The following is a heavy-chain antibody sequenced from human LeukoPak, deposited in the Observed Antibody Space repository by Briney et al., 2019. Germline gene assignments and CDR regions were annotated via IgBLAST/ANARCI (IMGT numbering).Heavy chain of an antibody. V-gene: IGHV4-4*02. D-gene: IGHD6-13*01. J-gene: IGHJ3*02. Sequence: SETLSLTCAVSGGSISSSNWWGWVRQPPGKGLEWIGEIYHSGSTNYNPSLKSRVTISVDKSKNQFSLNLSSVTAADTAVYYCARESAAAAFDIWGQGTMVTVSS. CDR2: IYHSGST. CDR1: GGSISSSNW. CDR3: ARESAAAAFDI.